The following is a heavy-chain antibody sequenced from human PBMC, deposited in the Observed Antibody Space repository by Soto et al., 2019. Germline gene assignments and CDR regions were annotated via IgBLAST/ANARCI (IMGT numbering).Heavy chain of an antibody. D-gene: IGHD4-17*01. V-gene: IGHV2-5*02. CDR2: IYWDDDK. CDR3: AHSLMTTRTLDHYFDY. Sequence: QITLKESGPTLVKPTQTLTLTCTFSGFSLSTSGVGVGWIRQPPGKALEWLALIYWDDDKRYSPSLKSRLTITKDTSKNQVVLTMTNMDPVDTATYYCAHSLMTTRTLDHYFDYWGQGTLVTVSS. CDR1: GFSLSTSGVG. J-gene: IGHJ4*02.